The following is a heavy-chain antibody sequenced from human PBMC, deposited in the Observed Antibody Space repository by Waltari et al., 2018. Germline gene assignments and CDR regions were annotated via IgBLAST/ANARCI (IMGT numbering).Heavy chain of an antibody. CDR2: IYHSGST. V-gene: IGHV4-38-2*02. CDR3: ARVTSIAAQGAFDI. Sequence: QVQLQESGPGLVQPSETLSLTCTVSGYSISSGYYWGWIRQPPGKGLEWIGSIYHSGSTYYNPSLKSRVTISVDTSKNQFSLKLSSVTAADTAVYYCARVTSIAAQGAFDIWGQGTMVTVSS. D-gene: IGHD6-6*01. CDR1: GYSISSGYY. J-gene: IGHJ3*02.